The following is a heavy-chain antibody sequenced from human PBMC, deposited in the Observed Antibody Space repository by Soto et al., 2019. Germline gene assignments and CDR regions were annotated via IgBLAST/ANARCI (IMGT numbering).Heavy chain of an antibody. CDR1: GYTFTSYG. J-gene: IGHJ5*02. D-gene: IGHD1-26*01. CDR2: ISAYNGNT. V-gene: IGHV1-18*01. Sequence: ASVKVSCKASGYTFTSYGISWVRQAPGQGLEWMGWISAYNGNTNYAQKLQGRVTMTTDTSTSTAYMELRSLRSDDTAVYYCAREASGSYDGGGWFDPWGQGTLVTVSS. CDR3: AREASGSYDGGGWFDP.